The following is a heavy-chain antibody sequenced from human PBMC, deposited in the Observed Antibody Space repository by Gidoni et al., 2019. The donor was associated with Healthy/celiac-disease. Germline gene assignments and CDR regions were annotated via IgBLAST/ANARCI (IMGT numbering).Heavy chain of an antibody. Sequence: EVQLVESGGGLVQPGGSLRLSCAASGFTCSSYWMSWVRQAPGKGLEWVANIKQDGSEKYYVDSVKGRFTISRDNAKNSLYLQMNSLRAEDTAVYYCARGRFYFDYWGQGTLVTVSS. CDR1: GFTCSSYW. CDR3: ARGRFYFDY. J-gene: IGHJ4*02. CDR2: IKQDGSEK. V-gene: IGHV3-7*03.